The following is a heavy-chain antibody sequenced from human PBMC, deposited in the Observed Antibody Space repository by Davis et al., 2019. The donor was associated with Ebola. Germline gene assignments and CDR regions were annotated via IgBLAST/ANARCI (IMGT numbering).Heavy chain of an antibody. Sequence: GESLKISCKGSGYSFTSYWIGWVRQMPGKGLEWMGIIYPGDSDTSYSPSFQGQVTISADKSISTAYLQWSSLKASDTAMYYCARLGKYYYGSGSKRGHYFDYWGQGTLVTVSS. V-gene: IGHV5-51*01. J-gene: IGHJ4*02. CDR1: GYSFTSYW. CDR2: IYPGDSDT. CDR3: ARLGKYYYGSGSKRGHYFDY. D-gene: IGHD3-10*01.